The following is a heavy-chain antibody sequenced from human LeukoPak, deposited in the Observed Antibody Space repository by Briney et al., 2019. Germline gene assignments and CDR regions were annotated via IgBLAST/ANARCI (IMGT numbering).Heavy chain of an antibody. CDR2: INPSGGST. J-gene: IGHJ3*02. D-gene: IGHD3-22*01. CDR1: GYTFTSYY. CDR3: ASLKNYYDSSGYLVTDAFDI. V-gene: IGHV1-46*01. Sequence: RASVKVSCKASGYTFTSYYMHWVRQAPGQGLEWMGIINPSGGSTSYAQKFQGRVTMTTDTSTSTAYMELRSLKSDDTAVYYCASLKNYYDSSGYLVTDAFDIWGQGTMVTVSS.